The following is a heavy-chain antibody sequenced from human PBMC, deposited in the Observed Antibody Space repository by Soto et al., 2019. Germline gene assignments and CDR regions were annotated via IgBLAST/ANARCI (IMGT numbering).Heavy chain of an antibody. J-gene: IGHJ3*02. Sequence: GASVKVSCKASGYTFTRYGISWVRQAPGQGLEWMGWISAYNGNTNYAQKLQGRVTMTTDTSTSTAYMELRSLRSDDTAVYYCARDRLVYYDSSGYYSHTYPDAFDIWGQGTMVTV. CDR1: GYTFTRYG. D-gene: IGHD3-22*01. V-gene: IGHV1-18*01. CDR3: ARDRLVYYDSSGYYSHTYPDAFDI. CDR2: ISAYNGNT.